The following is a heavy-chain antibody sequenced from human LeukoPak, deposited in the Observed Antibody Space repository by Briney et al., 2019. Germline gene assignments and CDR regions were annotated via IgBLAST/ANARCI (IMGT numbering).Heavy chain of an antibody. Sequence: GGSLRLSCAASGFTFSSYGMTWVRQAPGKGLEWVSYISSSSSTIYYADSVKGRFTISRDNSKNTLYLQMNSLRAEDTALYYCAKEAHYPHMGTYLVTIDSWGQGTLVTVSS. CDR1: GFTFSSYG. D-gene: IGHD3-9*01. J-gene: IGHJ4*02. V-gene: IGHV3-48*01. CDR3: AKEAHYPHMGTYLVTIDS. CDR2: ISSSSSTI.